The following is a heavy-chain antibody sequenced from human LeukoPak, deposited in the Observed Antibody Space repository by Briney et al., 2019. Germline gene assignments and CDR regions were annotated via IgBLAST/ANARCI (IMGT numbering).Heavy chain of an antibody. D-gene: IGHD6-13*01. V-gene: IGHV4-59*13. Sequence: LESLSLTCAVSVDSIRSDYWSGGSHRPRGRVGSVGYIYYSGSANYNPSLQSRVTISLDTTKNQFTLKLSSVTAADTAVYYCARGYSGYYYYGMDVWGQGTAVTVS. CDR1: VDSIRSDY. CDR2: IYYSGSA. J-gene: IGHJ6*02. CDR3: ARGYSGYYYYGMDV.